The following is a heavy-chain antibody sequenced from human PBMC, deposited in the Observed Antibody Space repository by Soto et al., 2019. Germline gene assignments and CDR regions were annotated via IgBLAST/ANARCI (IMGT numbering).Heavy chain of an antibody. V-gene: IGHV1-69*16. J-gene: IGHJ5*02. D-gene: IGHD5-12*01. CDR3: AQGGDGYDFGAVS. Sequence: QVQLVQSGAEVTEPGSSGKVSCKASGGGNLRDSRTTWVRRAPGQGLEWMGGIIPNLGSASYAQNFQGRVTITTDESTHTVYMELRSLRTDDTAVYYGAQGGDGYDFGAVSWGKGTPVPVSS. CDR2: IIPNLGSA. CDR1: GGGNLRDSR.